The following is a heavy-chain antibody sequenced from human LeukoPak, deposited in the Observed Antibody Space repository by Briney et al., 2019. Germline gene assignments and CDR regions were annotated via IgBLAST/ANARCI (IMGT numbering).Heavy chain of an antibody. CDR1: GGSISSGSYY. D-gene: IGHD1/OR15-1a*01. Sequence: NPSETLSLTCAVSGGSISSGSYYWSWIRQPAGKGLEWIGRIYTSGSTNYNPSLKSRVTISVDTSKNQFSLKLSSVTAADTAVYYCARVRGTGHWGQGTLVTVSS. V-gene: IGHV4-61*02. CDR2: IYTSGST. J-gene: IGHJ4*02. CDR3: ARVRGTGH.